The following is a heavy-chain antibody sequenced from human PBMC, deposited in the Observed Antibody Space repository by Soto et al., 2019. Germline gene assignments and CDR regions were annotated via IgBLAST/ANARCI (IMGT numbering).Heavy chain of an antibody. V-gene: IGHV4-31*03. J-gene: IGHJ3*01. D-gene: IGHD2-21*01. CDR1: GGSINSDAYF. CDR3: AIASAVTHETLA. CDR2: IYYSGNT. Sequence: QVHLQESGPGLVKPSQTLSLTCTVSGGSINSDAYFWSWVRQHPGKGLEWIGYIYYSGNTYYNPSLKSRVSISIDPSKNQFSLKLKSVTAADPGVYYCAIASAVTHETLAWGQGTMVTVAS.